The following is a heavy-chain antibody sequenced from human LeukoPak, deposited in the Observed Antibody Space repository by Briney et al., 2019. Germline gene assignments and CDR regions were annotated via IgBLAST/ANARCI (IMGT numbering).Heavy chain of an antibody. CDR1: GFTFNNYL. D-gene: IGHD6-13*01. CDR3: ARDWQQLARGVNWFDP. CDR2: IVEDGTNQ. V-gene: IGHV3-30*04. J-gene: IGHJ5*02. Sequence: GGSLRLSCAASGFTFNNYLMHWVRQAPGKGLDWVAVIVEDGTNQYYADSVKGRFTISRDNAKNSLYLQMNSLRAEDTAVYYCARDWQQLARGVNWFDPWGQGTLVTVSS.